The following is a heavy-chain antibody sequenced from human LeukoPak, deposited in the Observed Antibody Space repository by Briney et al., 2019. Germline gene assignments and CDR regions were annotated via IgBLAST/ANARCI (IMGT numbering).Heavy chain of an antibody. J-gene: IGHJ4*02. D-gene: IGHD4-11*01. CDR3: ARGDYSKFDY. Sequence: SETLSLTCTVSGGSISSSSYSWGWIRQPPGKGLEWIGEIDHSGSTNYNPSLKSRVTISVDTSKNQFSLKLSSVTAADTAVYYCARGDYSKFDYWGQGTLVTVSS. CDR2: IDHSGST. V-gene: IGHV4-39*07. CDR1: GGSISSSSYS.